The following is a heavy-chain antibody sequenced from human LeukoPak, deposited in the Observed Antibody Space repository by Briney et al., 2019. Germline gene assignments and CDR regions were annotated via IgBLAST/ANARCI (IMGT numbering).Heavy chain of an antibody. J-gene: IGHJ4*02. CDR3: ARCKGIAAAGTLNG. CDR1: GFTFSDYY. D-gene: IGHD6-13*01. CDR2: ISSSGSTI. V-gene: IGHV3-11*01. Sequence: GGSLRLSCAAAGFTFSDYYMSWIRQAPGKGLEWVSYISSSGSTIYYADSVKGRFTISRDNAKNSLYLQMNSLRAEDTAVYYCARCKGIAAAGTLNGWGQGTLVTVSS.